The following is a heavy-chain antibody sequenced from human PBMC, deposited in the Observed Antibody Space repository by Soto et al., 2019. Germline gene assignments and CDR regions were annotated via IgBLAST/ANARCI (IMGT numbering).Heavy chain of an antibody. D-gene: IGHD3-9*01. CDR2: IIPILGIA. J-gene: IGHJ4*02. CDR3: ARGYYDILTGYYQYYFDY. CDR1: GGTFSSYT. Sequence: QVQLVQSGAEVKKPGSSVKVSCKASGGTFSSYTISWVRQAPGQGLEWMGRIIPILGIANYAQKFQGRVTITADKXTXTXXVDLSSLRSEDTAVYYCARGYYDILTGYYQYYFDYWGQGTLVTVSS. V-gene: IGHV1-69*02.